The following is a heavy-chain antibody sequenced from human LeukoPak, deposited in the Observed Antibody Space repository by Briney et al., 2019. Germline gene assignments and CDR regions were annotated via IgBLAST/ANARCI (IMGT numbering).Heavy chain of an antibody. J-gene: IGHJ3*02. CDR3: VRDVGYAFDI. D-gene: IGHD1-26*01. CDR2: ISGSTTK. Sequence: PGGSLRLSCAASGFTLSSYSMNWVRQAPGKGLEWISYISGSTTKFYVDSVKGRFTISRDNAKNSLYLQMNSLRDEDTAVYYCVRDVGYAFDIWGQGTMVTVSS. V-gene: IGHV3-48*02. CDR1: GFTLSSYS.